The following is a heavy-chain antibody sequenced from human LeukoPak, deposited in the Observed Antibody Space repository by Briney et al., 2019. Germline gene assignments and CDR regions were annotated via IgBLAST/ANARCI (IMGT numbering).Heavy chain of an antibody. CDR2: ISSSSSYI. CDR3: VSVGYCSGGRCPEAFDI. V-gene: IGHV3-21*01. D-gene: IGHD2-15*01. Sequence: GGSLRLSCAASGFTFSSYSMNWVRQAPGKGLEWVSSISSSSSYIYYADSVKDRFTISRDNAKNSLYLQMNSLRAEDTAVYYCVSVGYCSGGRCPEAFDIWGQGTMVTVSS. J-gene: IGHJ3*02. CDR1: GFTFSSYS.